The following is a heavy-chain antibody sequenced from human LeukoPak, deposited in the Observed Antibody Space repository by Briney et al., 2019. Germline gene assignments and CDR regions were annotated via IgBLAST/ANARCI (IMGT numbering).Heavy chain of an antibody. Sequence: ASVKVSCKASGYTFTSYDIHWVRQAPGQGLEWMGGIIPIFGTANYAQKFQGRVTITADKSTSTAYMELSSLRSEDTAVYYCASGGSPDYYYYMDVWGKGTTVTVSS. CDR3: ASGGSPDYYYYMDV. CDR1: GYTFTSYD. CDR2: IIPIFGTA. J-gene: IGHJ6*03. V-gene: IGHV1-69*06.